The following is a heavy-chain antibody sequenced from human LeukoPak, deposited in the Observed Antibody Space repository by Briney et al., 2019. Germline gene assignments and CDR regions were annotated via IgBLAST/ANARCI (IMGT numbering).Heavy chain of an antibody. D-gene: IGHD3-10*01. Sequence: PSETLSLTCTVSGGSLTISHYYWGWVRQPPGKGLEWIGSIYYNGNTYYNPSLKSRVTMSIDTSKNQFSLNLNSVTVADTDVYYCARQRRFGEPWYFDYWGQGVLVTVSS. CDR1: GGSLTISHYY. CDR3: ARQRRFGEPWYFDY. CDR2: IYYNGNT. J-gene: IGHJ4*02. V-gene: IGHV4-39*01.